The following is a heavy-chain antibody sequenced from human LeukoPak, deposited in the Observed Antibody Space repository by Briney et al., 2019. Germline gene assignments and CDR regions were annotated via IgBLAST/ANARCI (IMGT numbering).Heavy chain of an antibody. J-gene: IGHJ4*02. V-gene: IGHV3-23*01. CDR2: ISGDGGGT. CDR3: AKVPYGYCSSTSCYAYFDY. Sequence: PGGSLRLSCAASGFTFNTYAMSWVRQAPGKGLEWVSGISGDGGGTYYADSVKGRFTISRDNSKNTLYLQMNNLRAEDAAVYYCAKVPYGYCSSTSCYAYFDYWGQGTLVTVSS. CDR1: GFTFNTYA. D-gene: IGHD2-2*01.